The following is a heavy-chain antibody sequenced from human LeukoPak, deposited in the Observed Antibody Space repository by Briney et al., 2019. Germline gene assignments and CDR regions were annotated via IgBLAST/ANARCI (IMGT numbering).Heavy chain of an antibody. D-gene: IGHD4-17*01. J-gene: IGHJ4*02. V-gene: IGHV3-23*01. Sequence: PGGSLRLSCAASGVTLSDHHMDWVRQAPGKGLEWVSAISGSGGSTYYADSVKGRFTISRDNSKNTLYLQVNSLRAEDTAVYYCAKGGTVTQDFDSWGQGTLVTVSS. CDR1: GVTLSDHH. CDR2: ISGSGGST. CDR3: AKGGTVTQDFDS.